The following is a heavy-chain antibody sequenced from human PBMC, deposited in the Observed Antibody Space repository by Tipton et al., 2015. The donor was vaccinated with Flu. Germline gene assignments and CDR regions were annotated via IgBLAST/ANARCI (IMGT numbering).Heavy chain of an antibody. CDR3: AKKGLYFYDSSGYIRDFGWFDP. CDR1: GFTFSSYG. J-gene: IGHJ5*02. D-gene: IGHD3-22*01. V-gene: IGHV3-30*18. Sequence: SLRLSCAASGFTFSSYGMHWVRQAPGKGLEWVADISYDGSNKHYADSVKGRFAISRDDSMNTLYLQMNSLRAEDTAVYYCAKKGLYFYDSSGYIRDFGWFDPWGQGTLVTVSS. CDR2: ISYDGSNK.